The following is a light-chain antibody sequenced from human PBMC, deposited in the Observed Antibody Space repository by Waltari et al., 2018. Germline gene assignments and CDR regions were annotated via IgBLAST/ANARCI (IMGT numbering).Light chain of an antibody. CDR2: GAS. CDR1: QSISSS. V-gene: IGKV3-15*01. J-gene: IGKJ2*01. CDR3: QQYKIWPSYT. Sequence: EILMTQSPATLSVSPGERATLSCRASQSISSSLAWYQHKPGQAPRLLIYGASTRATGIPARFSGRVSETDFTLTITSLQSEDFAVYYCQQYKIWPSYTFGQGTKLDI.